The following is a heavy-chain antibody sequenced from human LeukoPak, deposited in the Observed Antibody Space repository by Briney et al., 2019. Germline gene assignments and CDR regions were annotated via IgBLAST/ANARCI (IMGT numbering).Heavy chain of an antibody. J-gene: IGHJ4*02. V-gene: IGHV4-39*01. D-gene: IGHD6-19*01. CDR3: AKNSGSGWYVYFDY. CDR2: VYYSGST. CDR1: GGSISSSSYY. Sequence: PSETLSLTCTVSGGSISSSSYYWGWIRQPPGKGLEWIGSVYYSGSTDYNPSLKSRVTISVDTSKNQFSLKSSSVTAADTAVYYCAKNSGSGWYVYFDYWGQGTLATVSS.